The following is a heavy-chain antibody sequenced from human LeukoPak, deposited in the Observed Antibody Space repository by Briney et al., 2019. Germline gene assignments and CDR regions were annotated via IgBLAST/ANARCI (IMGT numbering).Heavy chain of an antibody. Sequence: PSETLSLTCTVYGGSISSYYWSWIRQPPGQGLEWIGYIYYSGSTNYNPSLKSRVTISVDTSKNQFSLKLSSVTAADTAVYYCARCPVRGTMDVWGKGTTVTVSS. V-gene: IGHV4-59*01. CDR3: ARCPVRGTMDV. D-gene: IGHD3-22*01. J-gene: IGHJ6*03. CDR1: GGSISSYY. CDR2: IYYSGST.